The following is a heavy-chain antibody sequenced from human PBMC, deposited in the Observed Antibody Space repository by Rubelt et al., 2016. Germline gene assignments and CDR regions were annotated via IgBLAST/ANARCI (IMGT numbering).Heavy chain of an antibody. Sequence: QVQLQQWGAGLLKPSETLSLTCAVYGGSFSGYYWSWIRQPPGKGLEWIGSIYYSGSTYYNPSLKSRVTISVDTSKNQFSLKRTSVTAADTAVYYCARASTVLLHFDYWGQGTLVTVSS. CDR1: GGSFSGYY. CDR2: IYYSGST. V-gene: IGHV4-34*01. D-gene: IGHD2/OR15-2a*01. CDR3: ARASTVLLHFDY. J-gene: IGHJ4*02.